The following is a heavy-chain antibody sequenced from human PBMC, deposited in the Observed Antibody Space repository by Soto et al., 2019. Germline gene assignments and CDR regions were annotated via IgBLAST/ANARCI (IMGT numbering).Heavy chain of an antibody. J-gene: IGHJ3*02. CDR2: ISYDGSNK. Sequence: GGSLRLSCAASGFTFSSYGMHWVRQAPGKGLEWVAVISYDGSNKYYADSVKGRFTISRDNSKNTLYLQMNSLRAEDTAVYYCAKERRGGYYDSSGDAFDIWGQGTMVTVSS. D-gene: IGHD3-22*01. CDR1: GFTFSSYG. CDR3: AKERRGGYYDSSGDAFDI. V-gene: IGHV3-30*18.